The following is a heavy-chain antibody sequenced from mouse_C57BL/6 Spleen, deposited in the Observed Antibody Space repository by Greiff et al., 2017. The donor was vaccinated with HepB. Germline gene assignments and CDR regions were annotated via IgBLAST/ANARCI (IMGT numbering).Heavy chain of an antibody. CDR1: GYTFTSYT. V-gene: IGHV1-4*01. J-gene: IGHJ1*03. D-gene: IGHD1-1*01. CDR3: ATNYYGSSDWYFDV. Sequence: VQLQQSGAELARPGASVKMSCKASGYTFTSYTMHWVKQRPGQGLEWIGYINPSSGYTKYNQKFKDKATLTADKSSSTAYMQLSSLTSEDSAVYYCATNYYGSSDWYFDVWGTGTTVTVSS. CDR2: INPSSGYT.